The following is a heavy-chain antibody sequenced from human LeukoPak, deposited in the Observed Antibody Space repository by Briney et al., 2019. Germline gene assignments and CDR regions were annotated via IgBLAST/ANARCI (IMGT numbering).Heavy chain of an antibody. Sequence: SETLSLTCTVSGGSFSSRNYYWGWIRQAPGKGLEWIATVSYSGSSDYNPSLNSRVTISVDTSKNRFSLKLSSVTAAGTAVYYCARHGFLGVRYFIDYWGQGTLVTVSS. CDR3: ARHGFLGVRYFIDY. D-gene: IGHD3-3*01. CDR2: VSYSGSS. V-gene: IGHV4-39*01. CDR1: GGSFSSRNYY. J-gene: IGHJ4*02.